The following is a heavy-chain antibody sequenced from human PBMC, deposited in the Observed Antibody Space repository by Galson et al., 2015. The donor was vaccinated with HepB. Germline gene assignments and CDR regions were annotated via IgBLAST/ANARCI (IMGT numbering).Heavy chain of an antibody. J-gene: IGHJ5*02. Sequence: SVKVSCKASGYTFSHNAIHWLRQAPGQRLEWMGWNAGNGLTKYSQNFQARVTFTRDTSASTAYMELNTLTSGDTAVYYCARALLEGEASFDPWGRGTLVIVSS. V-gene: IGHV1-3*01. CDR1: GYTFSHNA. D-gene: IGHD1-1*01. CDR3: ARALLEGEASFDP. CDR2: NAGNGLT.